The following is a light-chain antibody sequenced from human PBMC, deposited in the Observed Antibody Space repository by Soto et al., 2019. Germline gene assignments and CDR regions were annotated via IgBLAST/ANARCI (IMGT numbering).Light chain of an antibody. J-gene: IGKJ5*01. CDR2: DVS. CDR3: HQRNQ. Sequence: EIVLTQSPATLSLSPGERVTLSCRASQSVSNSLAWYQQKPGQPPRLLIYDVSNRATGIPARFSGSGSGTDFTLTITSLEPEDFAMYYCHQRNQFGQGTRLEIK. V-gene: IGKV3-11*01. CDR1: QSVSNS.